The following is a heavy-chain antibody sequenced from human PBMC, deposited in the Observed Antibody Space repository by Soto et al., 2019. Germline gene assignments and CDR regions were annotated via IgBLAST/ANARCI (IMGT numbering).Heavy chain of an antibody. CDR3: AKAPLIWSVTTWYYFDY. J-gene: IGHJ4*02. D-gene: IGHD4-17*01. Sequence: GGSLRLSCAASGFTFSSYAMSWVRQAPGKGLEWVSAISGSGGSTYYADSVKGRFTISRDNSKNTLYLQMNSLRAEDTAVYYCAKAPLIWSVTTWYYFDYWGQGTLVTVSS. CDR1: GFTFSSYA. CDR2: ISGSGGST. V-gene: IGHV3-23*01.